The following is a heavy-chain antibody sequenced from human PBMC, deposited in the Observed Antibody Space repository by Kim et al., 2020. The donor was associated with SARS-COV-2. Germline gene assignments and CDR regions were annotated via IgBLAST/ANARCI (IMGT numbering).Heavy chain of an antibody. CDR1: GFTFSDYY. CDR3: AREKWYYDSSGYTPSRYGMDV. CDR2: ISSSGSTI. Sequence: GGSLRLSCAASGFTFSDYYMSWIRQAPGKGLEWVSYISSSGSTIYYADSVKGRFTISRDNAKNSLYLQMNSLRAEDTAVYYCAREKWYYDSSGYTPSRYGMDVWGQGTTVTVSS. J-gene: IGHJ6*02. V-gene: IGHV3-11*01. D-gene: IGHD3-22*01.